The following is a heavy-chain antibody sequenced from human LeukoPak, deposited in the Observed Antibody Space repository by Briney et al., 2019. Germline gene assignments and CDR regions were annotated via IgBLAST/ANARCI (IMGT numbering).Heavy chain of an antibody. CDR1: AGSTSSYY. CDR2: IYYSVST. J-gene: IGHJ4*02. V-gene: IGHV4-59*01. Sequence: SETLSLTCPVYAGSTSSYYWSWIRQPPGNGLEWIVFIYYSVSTNYNPSLKSRATIPVDTSKNQCTLRLSSVTAADTAVYYCAKVPNWGKDYCDYQGQGTLVTVSS. D-gene: IGHD7-27*01. CDR3: AKVPNWGKDYCDY.